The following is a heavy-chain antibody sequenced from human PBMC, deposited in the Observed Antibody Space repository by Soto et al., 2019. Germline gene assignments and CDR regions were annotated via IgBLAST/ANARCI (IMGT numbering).Heavy chain of an antibody. CDR3: AIHEGVVVVPAATPRHFDI. V-gene: IGHV5-51*01. D-gene: IGHD2-2*01. Sequence: PGESLKISCKGSGYSFTSYWIGWVRQMPGKGLEWMGIIYPGDSDTRYSPSFQGQVTISADKSISTAYLQWSSLKASDTAMYFCAIHEGVVVVPAATPRHFDIWGQGTMVTVSS. J-gene: IGHJ3*02. CDR1: GYSFTSYW. CDR2: IYPGDSDT.